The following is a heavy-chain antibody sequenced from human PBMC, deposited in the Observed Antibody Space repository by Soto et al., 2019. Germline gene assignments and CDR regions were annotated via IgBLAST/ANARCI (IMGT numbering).Heavy chain of an antibody. V-gene: IGHV3-48*02. CDR2: ISSSSSTI. CDR3: ARDAGGSYKAYSDY. Sequence: GGSLRLSCAASGFPFSSYSMNWVRQAPGKGLEWVSYISSSSSTIYYADSVKGRFTISRDNAKNSLYLQMNSLRDEDTAVYYCARDAGGSYKAYSDYWGQGTLVTVSS. D-gene: IGHD1-26*01. CDR1: GFPFSSYS. J-gene: IGHJ4*02.